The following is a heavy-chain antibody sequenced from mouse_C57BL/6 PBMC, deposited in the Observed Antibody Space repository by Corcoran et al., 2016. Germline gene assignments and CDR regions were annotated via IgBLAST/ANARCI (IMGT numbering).Heavy chain of an antibody. Sequence: QIQLVQSGPELKKPGETVKISCKASGYTFTTYGMSWVKQAPGKGLKWMGWINTYSGVPTYADDFKGRFAFSLETSASTAYLQINNLKNEDTATYFCARRDDGYWLAYWGQGTLVTVSA. CDR3: ARRDDGYWLAY. CDR2: INTYSGVP. D-gene: IGHD2-3*01. V-gene: IGHV9-3*01. J-gene: IGHJ3*01. CDR1: GYTFTTYG.